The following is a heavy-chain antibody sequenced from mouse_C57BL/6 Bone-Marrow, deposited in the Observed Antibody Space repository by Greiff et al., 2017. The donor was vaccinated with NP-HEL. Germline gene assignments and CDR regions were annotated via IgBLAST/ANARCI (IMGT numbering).Heavy chain of an antibody. D-gene: IGHD1-1*01. Sequence: EVQLQQSGTVLARPGASVKMSCKTSGYTFTSYWMHWVKQRPGQGLEWIGAIYPGNSDTSYNQKFKGKAKLTAVTSASTAYMELSSLTNEDSAVYYCTRSHVYGDWYFDVWGTGTTVTVAS. CDR1: GYTFTSYW. V-gene: IGHV1-5*01. J-gene: IGHJ1*03. CDR3: TRSHVYGDWYFDV. CDR2: IYPGNSDT.